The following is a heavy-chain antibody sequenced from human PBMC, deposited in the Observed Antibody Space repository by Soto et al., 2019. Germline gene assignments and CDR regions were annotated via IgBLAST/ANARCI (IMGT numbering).Heavy chain of an antibody. CDR3: ARDLAARQVFEY. Sequence: QVQLVESGGGLVKPGGSLRLSCAASGFRFSDYYMSWIRQAPGKGLECLSYISSSGSTMYYADSVKGRFTISRDNAKNSLYLQMNSMRAEDTAVYYCARDLAARQVFEYLGQGTLVTVSS. CDR1: GFRFSDYY. V-gene: IGHV3-11*01. J-gene: IGHJ4*02. CDR2: ISSSGSTM. D-gene: IGHD6-6*01.